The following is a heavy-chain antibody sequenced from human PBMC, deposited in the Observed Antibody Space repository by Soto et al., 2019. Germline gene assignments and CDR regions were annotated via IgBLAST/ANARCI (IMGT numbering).Heavy chain of an antibody. V-gene: IGHV1-18*01. Sequence: QVQLVQSRAEVKKPGASVKVSCKASGYTFTSYGISWVRQAPGQGLEWMGWISAYNGNTKYAQKLQGRVTMTTDTSTSRAYMEVRSLTSDDTAVYYCARDLAVGLVDYWGQGTLVTVSS. CDR3: ARDLAVGLVDY. J-gene: IGHJ4*02. CDR2: ISAYNGNT. CDR1: GYTFTSYG. D-gene: IGHD6-19*01.